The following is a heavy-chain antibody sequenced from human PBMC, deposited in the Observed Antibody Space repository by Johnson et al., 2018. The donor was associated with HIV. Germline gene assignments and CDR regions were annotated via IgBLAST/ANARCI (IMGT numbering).Heavy chain of an antibody. CDR1: GFSFSDYY. CDR2: ISGSGGSK. Sequence: QVQLVESGGGWVKPGGSLRLSCAASGFSFSDYYMSWLRQAPGKGLEWVSSISGSGGSKYYADSAKGRFTISRDNSKNTLYLQMNNLRAEDTALYYCARDWAAVGRVGGMDAFDIWGQGTMVTVSS. D-gene: IGHD6-13*01. V-gene: IGHV3-11*01. CDR3: ARDWAAVGRVGGMDAFDI. J-gene: IGHJ3*02.